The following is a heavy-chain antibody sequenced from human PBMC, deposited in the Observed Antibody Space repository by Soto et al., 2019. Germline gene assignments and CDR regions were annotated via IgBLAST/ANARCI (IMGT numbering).Heavy chain of an antibody. D-gene: IGHD3-10*01. CDR1: GGSISSGDYY. J-gene: IGHJ5*02. V-gene: IGHV4-30-4*01. CDR2: IYYSGST. CDR3: ASLYYYGSGSYRKENWFDP. Sequence: SETLSLTCTVSGGSISSGDYYWSWIRQPPGKGLEWIGYIYYSGSTYYNPSLKSRVTISVDTSKNQFSLKLSSVTAADTAVYYCASLYYYGSGSYRKENWFDPWGQGTLVTVSS.